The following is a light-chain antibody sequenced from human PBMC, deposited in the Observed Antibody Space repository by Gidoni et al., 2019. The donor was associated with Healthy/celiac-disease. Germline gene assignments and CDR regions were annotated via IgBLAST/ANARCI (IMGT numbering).Light chain of an antibody. CDR3: MQGTHWPLT. CDR1: QSLVYSDGNIY. V-gene: IGKV2-30*01. J-gene: IGKJ4*01. CDR2: KVS. Sequence: EVVMTQSPLSLHGTLGQPASISCRSSQSLVYSDGNIYLSWYQQRPGQSPRRPIYKVSNRDSGVPDRFSVSGSGTDFTLKISRVEAEDVGVYYCMQGTHWPLTFGGGTKVEIK.